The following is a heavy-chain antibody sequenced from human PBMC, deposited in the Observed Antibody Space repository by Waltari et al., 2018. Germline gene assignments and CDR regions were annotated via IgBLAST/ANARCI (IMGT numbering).Heavy chain of an antibody. CDR3: ARGADCHYGSCYGPDY. Sequence: EVQLVESGGGLVQPGGSLRLSCAASGFTFSSYWMYWVRQAPGKGLVWVSRINSDGSSTSYADSVKGRFSNSRVNAKYTLYLQMNSLGAEDTAVYYCARGADCHYGSCYGPDYWGRGTLVTVSS. CDR1: GFTFSSYW. J-gene: IGHJ4*02. CDR2: INSDGSST. D-gene: IGHD2-15*01. V-gene: IGHV3-74*01.